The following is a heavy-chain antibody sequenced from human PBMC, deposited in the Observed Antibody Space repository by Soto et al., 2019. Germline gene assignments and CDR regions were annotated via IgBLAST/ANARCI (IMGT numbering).Heavy chain of an antibody. CDR2: IIPILGIA. V-gene: IGHV1-69*02. D-gene: IGHD4-4*01. CDR3: ARGGTPYDDSNMYYYYYMDV. J-gene: IGHJ6*03. CDR1: GGTFSSYT. Sequence: QVQLVQSGAEVKKPGSSVKVSCKASGGTFSSYTISWVRQAPGQGLEWMGRIIPILGIANYAQKFQGRVTITADKSTSTAYMELSSLRSEDTAVYYCARGGTPYDDSNMYYYYYMDVWGKGTTVTVSS.